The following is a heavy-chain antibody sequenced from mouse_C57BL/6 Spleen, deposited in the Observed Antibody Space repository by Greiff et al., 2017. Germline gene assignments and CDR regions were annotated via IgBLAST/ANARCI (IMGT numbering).Heavy chain of an antibody. CDR2: INPSNGGT. J-gene: IGHJ4*01. D-gene: IGHD2-4*01. V-gene: IGHV1-53*01. CDR1: GYTFTSYW. CDR3: ARGEVMGLRQDSYAIDY. Sequence: QVQLQQPGTELVKPGASVKLSCKASGYTFTSYWMHWVKQRPGQGLEWIGNINPSNGGTNYNEKFKSKATLTVDKSSSTAYMQLSSLTSEDSAVYYCARGEVMGLRQDSYAIDYWGQGTSVTVSS.